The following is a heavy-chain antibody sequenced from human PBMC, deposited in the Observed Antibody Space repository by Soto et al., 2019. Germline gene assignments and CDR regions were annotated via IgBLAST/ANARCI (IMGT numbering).Heavy chain of an antibody. D-gene: IGHD1-26*01. CDR2: IDHSGIT. CDR3: ARGVSVTLAVQGGAPDKNYFDS. V-gene: IGHV4-34*04. J-gene: IGHJ4*02. Sequence: SATLSLTCAVSGASFSGFYWSWLRQSPGKGLEWIGEIDHSGITNHNTALKSRATMSVDTSKNQFSLKLRSVTAADTAVYYCARGVSVTLAVQGGAPDKNYFDSWSQGTLVTV. CDR1: GASFSGFY.